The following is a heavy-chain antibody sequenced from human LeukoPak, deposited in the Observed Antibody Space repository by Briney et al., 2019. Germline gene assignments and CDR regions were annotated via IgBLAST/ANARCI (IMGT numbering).Heavy chain of an antibody. J-gene: IGHJ4*02. D-gene: IGHD6-13*01. CDR1: GFTFSSSA. CDR3: AADPVTASGSSWYYFDY. Sequence: ASVKVSCKAPGFTFSSSAMQWVRQARGQRLEWIGWIVVGSGNTNYAQKFQERVTITRDMSTSTAYMELSSLRFEDTAVYYCAADPVTASGSSWYYFDYWGQGTLVTVSS. CDR2: IVVGSGNT. V-gene: IGHV1-58*02.